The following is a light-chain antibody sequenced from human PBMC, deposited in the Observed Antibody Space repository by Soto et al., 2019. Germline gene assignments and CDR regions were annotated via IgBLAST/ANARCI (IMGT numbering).Light chain of an antibody. CDR3: SSFVDGTSYV. V-gene: IGLV2-8*01. CDR1: SSDVGAFNY. Sequence: QSALTQPPSVSVSPGQSVTISCTGTSSDVGAFNYVSWYQHHPGKVPKFLIYEVNKRPSGVPDRFSGSKSGNTASLTVSGLQPEDEAEYFCSSFVDGTSYVFGTGTKVTVL. J-gene: IGLJ1*01. CDR2: EVN.